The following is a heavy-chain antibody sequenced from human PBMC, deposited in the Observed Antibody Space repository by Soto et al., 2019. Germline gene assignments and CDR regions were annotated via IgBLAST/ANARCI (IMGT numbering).Heavy chain of an antibody. CDR1: GYTFTSYD. V-gene: IGHV1-8*01. CDR2: MNPNSGNT. Sequence: QVQLVQSGAEVKKPGASVKVSCKASGYTFTSYDINWVRQATGQGLEWMGWMNPNSGNTGYAQKFQGRVTMTRNTSISTAYMELSSLRSEDTAVYYCARGSPEYYDILFWFDPWGQGTLVTVSS. CDR3: ARGSPEYYDILFWFDP. D-gene: IGHD3-9*01. J-gene: IGHJ5*02.